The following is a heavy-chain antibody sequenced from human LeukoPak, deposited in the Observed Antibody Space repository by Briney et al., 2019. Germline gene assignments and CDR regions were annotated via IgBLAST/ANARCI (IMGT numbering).Heavy chain of an antibody. D-gene: IGHD1-26*01. V-gene: IGHV1-18*01. CDR1: GYTFTSYG. J-gene: IGHJ4*02. Sequence: ASVKVSCKASGYTFTSYGISWVRQAPRQGLEWMGWISAYNGNTNYAQKLQGRVTMTTDTSTSTAYMELRSLRSDDTAVYYCARDQRYSGSYRKYYFDYWGQGTLVTVSS. CDR2: ISAYNGNT. CDR3: ARDQRYSGSYRKYYFDY.